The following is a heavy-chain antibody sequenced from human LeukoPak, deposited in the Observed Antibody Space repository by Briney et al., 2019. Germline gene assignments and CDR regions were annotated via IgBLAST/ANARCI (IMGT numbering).Heavy chain of an antibody. CDR1: GYTFSGHY. V-gene: IGHV1-2*02. Sequence: ASVKVSCKASGYTFSGHYIHWVRQAPGQGLEWMGWIYPNSGDTNYAQKFQGRVTMTRVTSTSTAYMELSRLRSDDTAVYYCARVVGYGDYPFDYWGQGTLVTASS. CDR2: IYPNSGDT. CDR3: ARVVGYGDYPFDY. J-gene: IGHJ4*02. D-gene: IGHD4-17*01.